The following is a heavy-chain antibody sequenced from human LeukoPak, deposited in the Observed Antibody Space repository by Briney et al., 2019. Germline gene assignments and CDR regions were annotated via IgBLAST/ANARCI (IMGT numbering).Heavy chain of an antibody. CDR2: IHYTGST. J-gene: IGHJ5*02. V-gene: IGHV4-59*01. CDR1: GVSISTYY. D-gene: IGHD3-10*01. CDR3: ARDIYGSGHGWFDV. Sequence: SETLSLTCSVSGVSISTYYWSWIRQPPGKGLEWMGYIHYTGSTNYNPSLKSRVTISVDTSKGQLSLMLRSVTAADTAVYYCARDIYGSGHGWFDVWGQGTLVTVSS.